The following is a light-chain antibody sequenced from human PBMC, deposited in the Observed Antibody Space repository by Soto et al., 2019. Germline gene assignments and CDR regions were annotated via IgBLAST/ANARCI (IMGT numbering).Light chain of an antibody. J-gene: IGLJ2*01. CDR3: QTWGTGDVV. Sequence: QPVLTQSPSASASLGASVNLTCTLTSGHSNYAIAWHQQHPEKGPRFLMKLNSDGSHKKGDGIPDRFSGSSFGAERYLSISRLQSEDEADYYCQTWGTGDVVFGGGTKLTVL. V-gene: IGLV4-69*01. CDR2: LNSDGSH. CDR1: SGHSNYA.